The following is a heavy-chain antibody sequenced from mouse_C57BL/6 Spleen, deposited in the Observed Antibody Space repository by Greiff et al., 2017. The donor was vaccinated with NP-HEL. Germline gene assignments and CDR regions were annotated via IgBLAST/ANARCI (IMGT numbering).Heavy chain of an antibody. CDR1: GYSITSGYY. CDR3: ARDHSYGNYGWFAY. D-gene: IGHD2-1*01. J-gene: IGHJ3*01. CDR2: ISYDGSN. Sequence: EVKLMESGPGLVKPSQSLSLTCSVTGYSITSGYYWNWIRQFPGNKLEWMGYISYDGSNNYNPSLKNRISITRDTSKNQFFLKLNSVTTEDTATYYCARDHSYGNYGWFAYWGQGTLVTVSA. V-gene: IGHV3-6*01.